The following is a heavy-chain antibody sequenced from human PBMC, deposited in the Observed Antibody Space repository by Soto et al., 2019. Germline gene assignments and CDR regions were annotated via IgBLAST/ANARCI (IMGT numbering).Heavy chain of an antibody. CDR1: GFTFSSYA. Sequence: GGSLRLSCAASGFTFSSYAMSWVRQAPGKGLEWVSSISGSGDSTYYADSVKGRFTISRDNSKNTLYMQMSSVRAEDTAVYSCAKGTFGSGPYYFDYWGQGTLVTVSS. D-gene: IGHD3-10*01. J-gene: IGHJ4*02. CDR2: ISGSGDST. CDR3: AKGTFGSGPYYFDY. V-gene: IGHV3-23*01.